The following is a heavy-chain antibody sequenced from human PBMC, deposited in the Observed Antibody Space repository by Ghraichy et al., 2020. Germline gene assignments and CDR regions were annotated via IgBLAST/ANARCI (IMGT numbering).Heavy chain of an antibody. CDR1: GGSISSGGYY. Sequence: SLNISCTVSGGSISSGGYYWSWIRQHPGKGLEWIGYNYYSGSTYYNPSLKSRVTISVDTSKNQFSLKLSSVTAADTAVYYCARDQGDGSGSYYRRYFDLWGRGTLVTVSS. CDR2: NYYSGST. D-gene: IGHD3-10*01. J-gene: IGHJ2*01. V-gene: IGHV4-31*03. CDR3: ARDQGDGSGSYYRRYFDL.